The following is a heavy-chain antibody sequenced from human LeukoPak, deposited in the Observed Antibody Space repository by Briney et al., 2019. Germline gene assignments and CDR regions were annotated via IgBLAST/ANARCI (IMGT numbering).Heavy chain of an antibody. CDR3: ARRGDLGYCSSTSCYGYYYYGMDV. D-gene: IGHD2-2*01. Sequence: ASVKVSCKASGYTFTSYDINWVRQATGQGLEWMGWMNPNSGNTGYAQKFQGRVTMTRNTSISTAYMELSSLRSEDTAVYYCARRGDLGYCSSTSCYGYYYYGMDVWGQGTTVTVSS. J-gene: IGHJ6*02. V-gene: IGHV1-8*01. CDR1: GYTFTSYD. CDR2: MNPNSGNT.